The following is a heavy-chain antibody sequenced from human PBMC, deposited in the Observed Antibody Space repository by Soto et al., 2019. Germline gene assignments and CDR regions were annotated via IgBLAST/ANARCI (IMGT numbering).Heavy chain of an antibody. CDR3: ARDPGTIRPQITGTTKPEGY. CDR2: ISSSSSTI. Sequence: EVQLVESGGGLVQPGGSLRLSCAASGFTFSSYSMNWVRQAPGKGLEWVSYISSSSSTIYYADSVKGRFTISRDNAKNSLYLQMNSLRDEDTAVYYCARDPGTIRPQITGTTKPEGYWGQGTLVTVSS. D-gene: IGHD1-20*01. CDR1: GFTFSSYS. V-gene: IGHV3-48*02. J-gene: IGHJ4*02.